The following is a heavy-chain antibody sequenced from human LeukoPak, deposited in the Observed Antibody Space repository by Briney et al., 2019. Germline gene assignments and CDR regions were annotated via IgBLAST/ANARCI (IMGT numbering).Heavy chain of an antibody. V-gene: IGHV1-2*02. CDR2: INPNSGGT. J-gene: IGHJ5*02. CDR1: GYTFTGYY. CDR3: ARGYSLGYSSSSNRRFDP. Sequence: ASVKVSCKASGYTFTGYYMHWVRQAPGQGLEWMGWINPNSGGTNYAQKFQGRVTMTRNTSISTAYMELSSLRSEDTAVYYCARGYSLGYSSSSNRRFDPWGQGTLVTVSS. D-gene: IGHD6-13*01.